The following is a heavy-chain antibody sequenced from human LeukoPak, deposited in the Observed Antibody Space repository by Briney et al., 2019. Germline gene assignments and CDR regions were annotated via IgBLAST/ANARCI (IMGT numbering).Heavy chain of an antibody. V-gene: IGHV1-2*02. CDR1: GYTLTGYC. CDR3: ARDLGISGWYAPPLGYFDY. J-gene: IGHJ4*02. Sequence: ASVKVSCKASGYTLTGYCMHWVRQVPGQGLERLGWINTKSGATNYAQNFQGRVTMTRDTSMSTTYMELKRLRSDDTAVYYCARDLGISGWYAPPLGYFDYWGQGTLLTVSS. CDR2: INTKSGAT. D-gene: IGHD6-19*01.